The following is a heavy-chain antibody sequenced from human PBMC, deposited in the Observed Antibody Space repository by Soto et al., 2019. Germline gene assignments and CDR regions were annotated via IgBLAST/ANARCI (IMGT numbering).Heavy chain of an antibody. CDR2: ISAYNGNT. D-gene: IGHD6-19*01. V-gene: IGHV1-18*01. Sequence: ASVKVSCKASGSTFTRYGISWVRQAPGQGLEWMGWISAYNGNTNYAQKLQGRVTMTTDTSTITAYMELRSLRSDDTAVYYCARQPVAGTAFFDYWGQGTLVTVSS. CDR3: ARQPVAGTAFFDY. J-gene: IGHJ4*02. CDR1: GSTFTRYG.